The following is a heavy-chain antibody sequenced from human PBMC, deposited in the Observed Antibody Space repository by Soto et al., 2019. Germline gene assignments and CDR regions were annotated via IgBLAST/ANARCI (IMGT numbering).Heavy chain of an antibody. Sequence: SETLSLTCTVSGGSVSSGSYYWSWIRQPPGKGLEWIGYIYYSGSTNYNPSLKSRVNISVDTSKNQFSLKLSSVTAADTAVYYCARVLGDFWAPSYGMDVWGQGTTVTVSS. V-gene: IGHV4-61*01. J-gene: IGHJ6*02. CDR2: IYYSGST. D-gene: IGHD3-3*01. CDR1: GGSVSSGSYY. CDR3: ARVLGDFWAPSYGMDV.